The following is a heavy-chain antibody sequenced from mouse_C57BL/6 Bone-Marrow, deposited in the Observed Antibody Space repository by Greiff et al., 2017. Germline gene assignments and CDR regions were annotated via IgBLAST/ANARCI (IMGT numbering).Heavy chain of an antibody. CDR1: GFSLTSYG. J-gene: IGHJ1*03. CDR2: IWSGGST. Sequence: QVQLQQSGPGLVQPSQSLSITCTVSGFSLTSYGVHWVRQPPGKGLEWLGVIWSGGSTDYNAAFISRLSISKDNSKSQVFFKMNSLQADDTAIYYCAGLLRTYFDVWGTGTTVTVSS. CDR3: AGLLRTYFDV. D-gene: IGHD2-3*01. V-gene: IGHV2-4*01.